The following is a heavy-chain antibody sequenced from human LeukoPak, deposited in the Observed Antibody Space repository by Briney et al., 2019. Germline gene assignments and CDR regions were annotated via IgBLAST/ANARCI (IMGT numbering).Heavy chain of an antibody. D-gene: IGHD2-21*01. CDR3: AKLMRHMMEDVYDI. Sequence: GGSLRLSCAASGFTLGSFGVSWVRQAPGKGLEWVSFISGTGLSTYYADSVKGRFTISRDNSKSTLFMQMNSLRVEDTAVYYCAKLMRHMMEDVYDIWGQGTMVTVSS. CDR2: ISGTGLST. CDR1: GFTLGSFG. V-gene: IGHV3-23*01. J-gene: IGHJ3*02.